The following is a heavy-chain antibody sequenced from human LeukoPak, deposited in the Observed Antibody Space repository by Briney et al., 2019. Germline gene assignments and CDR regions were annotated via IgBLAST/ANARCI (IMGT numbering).Heavy chain of an antibody. J-gene: IGHJ4*02. CDR2: ISGSTGNT. Sequence: ASVKVSCKASGYLSTRYGFIWVRQAPGHGLQWMGWISGSTGNTNYAQIVQGRVSMTTDTSTNTAYMELRSLTVDDTAVYYCARAGRGTYYYFDVWGQGTLVTASS. D-gene: IGHD3-10*01. V-gene: IGHV1-18*01. CDR1: GYLSTRYG. CDR3: ARAGRGTYYYFDV.